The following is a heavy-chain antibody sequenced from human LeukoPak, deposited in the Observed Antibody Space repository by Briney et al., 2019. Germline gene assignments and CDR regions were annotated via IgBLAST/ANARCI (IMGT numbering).Heavy chain of an antibody. CDR3: ARGVPQSGYYYVIGGRYYFDY. Sequence: PSETLSLTCAVYGGSFSGYYWSWIRQPPGKGLEWMGEINHSGSTNYNPSLKSRVTISVDTSKNQFSLKLSSVTAADTAVYYCARGVPQSGYYYVIGGRYYFDYWGQGTLVTVSS. D-gene: IGHD3-22*01. CDR1: GGSFSGYY. J-gene: IGHJ4*02. V-gene: IGHV4-34*01. CDR2: INHSGST.